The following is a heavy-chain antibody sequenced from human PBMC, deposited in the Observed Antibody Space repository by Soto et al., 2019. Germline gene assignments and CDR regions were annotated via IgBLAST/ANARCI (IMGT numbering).Heavy chain of an antibody. CDR3: ARGSRFLGSHYYYYGMDV. CDR1: GGSFSGYY. V-gene: IGHV4-34*01. D-gene: IGHD3-3*01. CDR2: INHSGST. Sequence: PSETLSLTCAVYGGSFSGYYWSCIRQPPWKGLEWIGEINHSGSTNYNPSLKSRVTISVDTSKNQFSLKLGSVTAADTAVYYCARGSRFLGSHYYYYGMDVWGQGTTVTVSS. J-gene: IGHJ6*02.